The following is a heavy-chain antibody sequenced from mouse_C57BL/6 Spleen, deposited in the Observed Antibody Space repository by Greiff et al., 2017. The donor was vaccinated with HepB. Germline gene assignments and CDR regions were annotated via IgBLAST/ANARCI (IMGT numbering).Heavy chain of an antibody. CDR2: ISDGGSYT. V-gene: IGHV5-4*03. Sequence: DVKLVESGGGLVKPGGSLKLSCAASGFTFSSYAMSWVRQTPEKRLEWVATISDGGSYTYYPDNVKGRFTISRDNAKNNLYLQMSHLKSEDTAMYYCASYPPDYWGQGTTLTVSS. J-gene: IGHJ2*01. CDR1: GFTFSSYA. CDR3: ASYPPDY.